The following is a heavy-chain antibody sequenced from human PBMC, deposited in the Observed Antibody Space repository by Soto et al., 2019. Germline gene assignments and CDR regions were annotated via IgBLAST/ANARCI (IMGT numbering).Heavy chain of an antibody. CDR3: ARGGHVVVGTAALDY. V-gene: IGHV1-46*01. CDR1: GDSFTDYY. J-gene: IGHJ4*02. Sequence: QVQLMQSGAEVKKPGASVKVSCKASGDSFTDYYIHWVRQAPGQGLEWMGTVNPSGGHTTYAQHFLGRLTMTRDTSTSTLDMELTSLTSDDTAVYYCARGGHVVVGTAALDYWGQGTLVTVSS. CDR2: VNPSGGHT. D-gene: IGHD2-21*02.